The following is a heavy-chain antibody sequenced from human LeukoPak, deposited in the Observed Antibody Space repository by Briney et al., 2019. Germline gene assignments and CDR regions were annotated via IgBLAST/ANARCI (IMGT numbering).Heavy chain of an antibody. Sequence: PSETLSLTCTVSGGSISSYYWSWIRQPPGKGLEWIGYIYYSGSTNYNPSLKSRVTISVDTPKNQFSLKLSSVTAADTAVYYCARDLPSGSYSDYWGQGTLVTVSS. V-gene: IGHV4-59*12. CDR1: GGSISSYY. D-gene: IGHD1-26*01. CDR2: IYYSGST. J-gene: IGHJ4*02. CDR3: ARDLPSGSYSDY.